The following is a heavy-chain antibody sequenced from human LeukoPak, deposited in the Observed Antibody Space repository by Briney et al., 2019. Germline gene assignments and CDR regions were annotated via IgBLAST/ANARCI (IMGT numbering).Heavy chain of an antibody. CDR3: AKAGRWLHEAFDI. D-gene: IGHD5-24*01. CDR2: IRYDGSNK. V-gene: IGHV3-30*02. J-gene: IGHJ3*02. Sequence: GGSLRLSCAASGFTFSSYGMHWVRQAPGKGLEWVAFIRYDGSNKYYADSVKGRFTISRDNSKNTLYLQMNSLRAEDTAVYYCAKAGRWLHEAFDIWGQGTMVTVSS. CDR1: GFTFSSYG.